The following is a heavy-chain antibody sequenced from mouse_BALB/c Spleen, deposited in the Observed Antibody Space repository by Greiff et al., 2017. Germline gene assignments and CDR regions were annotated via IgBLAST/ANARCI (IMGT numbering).Heavy chain of an antibody. Sequence: VQVVESGPGLVAPSQSLSITCTVSGFSLTGYGVNWVRQPPGKGLEWLGMIWGDGSTDYNSALKSRLSISKDNSKSQVFLKMNSLQTDDTARYYCARANWATYFDYWGQGTTLTVSS. CDR3: ARANWATYFDY. D-gene: IGHD4-1*01. CDR1: GFSLTGYG. V-gene: IGHV2-6-7*01. CDR2: IWGDGST. J-gene: IGHJ2*01.